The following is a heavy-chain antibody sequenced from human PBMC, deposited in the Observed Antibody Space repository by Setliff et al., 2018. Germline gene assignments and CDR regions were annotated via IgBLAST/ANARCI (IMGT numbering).Heavy chain of an antibody. CDR3: VRDRWKVMVNKGDDAFDL. Sequence: PGGSLRLSCAASGFTFDDYGMSWVRQAPGKGLEWVSGINWNGGSTYYADSVKGRFTISRDNAKNSLDLQMDSLRGEDTAVYYCVRDRWKVMVNKGDDAFDLWGQGTMVTVSS. D-gene: IGHD5-18*01. V-gene: IGHV3-20*04. J-gene: IGHJ3*01. CDR2: INWNGGST. CDR1: GFTFDDYG.